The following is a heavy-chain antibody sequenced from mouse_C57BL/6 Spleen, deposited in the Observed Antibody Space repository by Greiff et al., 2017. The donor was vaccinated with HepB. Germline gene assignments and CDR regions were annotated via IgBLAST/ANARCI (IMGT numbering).Heavy chain of an antibody. V-gene: IGHV5-16*01. D-gene: IGHD1-1*01. Sequence: EVHLVESEGGLVQPGSSMKLSCTASGFTFSDYYMAWVRQVPEKGLEWVANINYDGSSTYYLDSLKSRFIISRDNAKNILYLQMCSLKSEDTATYYCARGGYYGGFAYWGQGTLVTVSA. CDR1: GFTFSDYY. J-gene: IGHJ3*01. CDR2: INYDGSST. CDR3: ARGGYYGGFAY.